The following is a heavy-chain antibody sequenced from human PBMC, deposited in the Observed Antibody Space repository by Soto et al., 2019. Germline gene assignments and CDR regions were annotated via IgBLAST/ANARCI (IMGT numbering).Heavy chain of an antibody. D-gene: IGHD4-17*01. CDR1: GGTFSNYT. Sequence: QVQLVQSGAEVKKPGSSVKVSCKASGGTFSNYTISWVRQAPGQGLEWMGRIIHILNIANYAQMSQGRVTITADKSTTTAYMELSSLCSDVSVVYFCASLSVMGTVPVGFYFYLDVWGKGTTVTVSS. V-gene: IGHV1-69*02. CDR2: IIHILNIA. J-gene: IGHJ6*03. CDR3: ASLSVMGTVPVGFYFYLDV.